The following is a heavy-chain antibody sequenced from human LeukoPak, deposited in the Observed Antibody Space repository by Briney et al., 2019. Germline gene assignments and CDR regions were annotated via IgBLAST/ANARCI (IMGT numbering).Heavy chain of an antibody. CDR2: ISTSSIYI. CDR3: ARGIEVVAAANNWFDP. J-gene: IGHJ5*02. V-gene: IGHV3-21*01. Sequence: GGSLRLSCAASGFTFSNYAMRWVRQAPGKGLEWVSSISTSSIYIYYADSLKGRFTISRDNAKNSLYLQMNSLRAEDTAMYYCARGIEVVAAANNWFDPWGQGTLVTVSS. CDR1: GFTFSNYA. D-gene: IGHD2-2*01.